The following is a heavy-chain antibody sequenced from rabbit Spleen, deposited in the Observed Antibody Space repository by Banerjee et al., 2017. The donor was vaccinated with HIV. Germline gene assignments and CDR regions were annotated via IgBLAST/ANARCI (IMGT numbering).Heavy chain of an antibody. Sequence: QEQLEESGGDLVQPEGSLTLTCTASGFSFSSNVYMCWVRQAPGKGLEWIACIAGGSSGNTFYAGWAKGRFTISKPSSTTVTLQMTSLTAADTATYFCARGSATMTMVITGYYLNLWGQGTLVTVS. D-gene: IGHD2-1*01. CDR3: ARGSATMTMVITGYYLNL. CDR2: IAGGSSGNT. CDR1: GFSFSSNVY. V-gene: IGHV1S45*01. J-gene: IGHJ4*01.